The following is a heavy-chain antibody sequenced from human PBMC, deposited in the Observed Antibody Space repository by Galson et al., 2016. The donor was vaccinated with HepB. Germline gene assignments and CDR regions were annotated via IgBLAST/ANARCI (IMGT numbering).Heavy chain of an antibody. CDR1: GFTFNDYA. D-gene: IGHD3-10*01. Sequence: SLRLSCAASGFTFNDYAMHWVRQAPGKGLEWVSGISWNSGSIGYADSVKGRFTVSRDNAKNSLYLQIDSLRAEDTALYYCAKATSGSAYGSRYFQHWGQGTLVTVSS. CDR3: AKATSGSAYGSRYFQH. J-gene: IGHJ1*01. V-gene: IGHV3-9*01. CDR2: ISWNSGSI.